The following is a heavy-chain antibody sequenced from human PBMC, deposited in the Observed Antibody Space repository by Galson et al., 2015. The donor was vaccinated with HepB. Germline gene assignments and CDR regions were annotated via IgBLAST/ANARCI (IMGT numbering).Heavy chain of an antibody. V-gene: IGHV5-51*01. CDR2: IYPDDSDT. Sequence: QSGAEVKKPGESLRISCKASGYSFSNYWIAWVRQMPGKGLEWMGTIYPDDSDTRYSPSFEGHVTISADKSITTAYLQWSSLRALDTAMYYCARRSGPVYTFGHTDSWGQGTLVTVSS. CDR1: GYSFSNYW. J-gene: IGHJ4*02. D-gene: IGHD3-3*01. CDR3: ARRSGPVYTFGHTDS.